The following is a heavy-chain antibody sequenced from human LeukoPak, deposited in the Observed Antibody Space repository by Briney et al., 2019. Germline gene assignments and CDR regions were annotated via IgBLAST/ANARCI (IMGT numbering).Heavy chain of an antibody. J-gene: IGHJ4*02. CDR3: ARHAVI. CDR2: IIDNGGTT. V-gene: IGHV3-23*01. Sequence: PGGSLRLSCTASGLTFSSFAMSWVRQAPGKGLEWISTIIDNGGTTYYADSVKGRFTISRDNSKNTLFLQMNSLRAEDTALYYCARHAVIWGQGTLVTVSS. D-gene: IGHD2/OR15-2a*01. CDR1: GLTFSSFA.